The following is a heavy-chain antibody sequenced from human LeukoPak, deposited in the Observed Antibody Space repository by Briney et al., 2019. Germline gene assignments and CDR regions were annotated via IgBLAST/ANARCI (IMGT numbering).Heavy chain of an antibody. V-gene: IGHV1-2*02. J-gene: IGHJ5*02. D-gene: IGHD3-10*01. Sequence: VASVKVSCKASGYTFTGYYMHWVRQAPGQGLEWMGWINPNSGGTNYAQKFQGRVTMTRDTSISTAYMELSRLRSDDTAVYYCARDRSGLHRLWFDPWGQGTLVTVSS. CDR3: ARDRSGLHRLWFDP. CDR1: GYTFTGYY. CDR2: INPNSGGT.